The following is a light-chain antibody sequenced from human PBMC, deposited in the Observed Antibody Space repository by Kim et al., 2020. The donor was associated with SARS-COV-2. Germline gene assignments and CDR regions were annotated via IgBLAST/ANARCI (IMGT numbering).Light chain of an antibody. V-gene: IGLV4-69*01. J-gene: IGLJ2*01. Sequence: ASVKLTCPLSSGLRSYAIAWHQQQPEKGPRFLMKLNSDGSHTKADGITDRFSASSSGAERYLTISSLQSEDEADYYCQTWGTGILVFGGGTQLTVL. CDR2: LNSDGSH. CDR3: QTWGTGILV. CDR1: SGLRSYA.